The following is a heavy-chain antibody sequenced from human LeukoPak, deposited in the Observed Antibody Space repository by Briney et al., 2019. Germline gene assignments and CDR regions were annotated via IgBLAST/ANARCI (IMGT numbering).Heavy chain of an antibody. Sequence: ASVKVSCKTSGFNFITYTMHWVRQAPGQRLEWMGWINAANGNTQYSQKFQGRVTITRDTSASTAYMELSSLRSEDTAMYHCARGAPIRVAVAATFDPWGQGTLVTVPS. CDR2: INAANGNT. CDR1: GFNFITYT. J-gene: IGHJ5*02. D-gene: IGHD6-19*01. CDR3: ARGAPIRVAVAATFDP. V-gene: IGHV1-3*01.